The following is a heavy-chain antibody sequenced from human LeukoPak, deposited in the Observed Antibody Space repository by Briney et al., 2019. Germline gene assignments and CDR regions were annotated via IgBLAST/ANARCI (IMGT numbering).Heavy chain of an antibody. V-gene: IGHV4-4*07. D-gene: IGHD3-22*01. CDR3: ARANSYDSSGHYYEFGY. CDR1: GGSISSYY. CDR2: IYTSGIT. Sequence: SETLSLTCTVSGGSISSYYWSWIRQPAGKGLEWIGRIYTSGITNYNPSLKSRVTMSVDTSKNQFSLKLTSVTAADTAVYYRARANSYDSSGHYYEFGYWGQGTLVTVSS. J-gene: IGHJ4*02.